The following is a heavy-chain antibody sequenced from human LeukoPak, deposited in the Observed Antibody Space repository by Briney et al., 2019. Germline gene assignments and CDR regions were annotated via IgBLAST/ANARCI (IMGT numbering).Heavy chain of an antibody. D-gene: IGHD2-21*01. CDR2: ISNSGNTI. CDR3: ARDIYGGHDY. Sequence: PGGSLRLSCAVSGFTFSSYEMNWVRQAPGRGLEWVSYISNSGNTIYYADSVKGRFTISRDNAKNSLYLQINSLRADDTAVYYCARDIYGGHDYWGQGTLLTVSS. CDR1: GFTFSSYE. J-gene: IGHJ4*02. V-gene: IGHV3-48*03.